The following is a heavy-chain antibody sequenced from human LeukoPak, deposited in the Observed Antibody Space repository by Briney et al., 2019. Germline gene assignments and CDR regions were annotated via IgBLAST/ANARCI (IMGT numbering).Heavy chain of an antibody. CDR3: ALSGGSNWYGLEC. CDR1: GFIFSSYA. CDR2: ISVSDTT. J-gene: IGHJ4*02. Sequence: GGSLRLSCAAPGFIFSSYAMSWVRQAPGKGLEWISAISVSDTTYYADSVKGRFTIPRDNSKNTLYLQMNSLRAEDTAVYYCALSGGSNWYGLECWGQGTLVTVSS. V-gene: IGHV3-23*01. D-gene: IGHD6-13*01.